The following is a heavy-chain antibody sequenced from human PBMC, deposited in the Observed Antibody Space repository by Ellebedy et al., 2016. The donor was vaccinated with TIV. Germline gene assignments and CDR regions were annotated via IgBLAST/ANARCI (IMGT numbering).Heavy chain of an antibody. D-gene: IGHD4-17*01. CDR3: ARPGAHDYGDLYYFDY. V-gene: IGHV5-51*01. J-gene: IGHJ4*02. Sequence: GESLKISCKASGYTFTYYWIGWVRQMPGKGLEWMGIIYPGDSDTRYSPSFQGQVTISADKSINTAYLQWSSLKASDTAMYYCARPGAHDYGDLYYFDYWGQGTLVTVSS. CDR1: GYTFTYYW. CDR2: IYPGDSDT.